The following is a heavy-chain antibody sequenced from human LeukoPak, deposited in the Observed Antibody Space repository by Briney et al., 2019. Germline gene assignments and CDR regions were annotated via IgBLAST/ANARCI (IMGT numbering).Heavy chain of an antibody. CDR1: GGSFSGYY. Sequence: SETLSLTCAVYGGSFSGYYWSWIRQPPGKGLEWIGEINHSGSTNYNPSLKSRVTISVDTSKNQFSLKLSSVTAADTAVYYCARGKSYHYDSSGYVNWFDPWGQGTLVTVSS. CDR2: INHSGST. J-gene: IGHJ5*02. V-gene: IGHV4-34*01. CDR3: ARGKSYHYDSSGYVNWFDP. D-gene: IGHD3-22*01.